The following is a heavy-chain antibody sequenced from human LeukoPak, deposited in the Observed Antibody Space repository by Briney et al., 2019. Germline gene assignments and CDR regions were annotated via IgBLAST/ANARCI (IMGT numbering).Heavy chain of an antibody. CDR1: GYTFTSYG. D-gene: IGHD6-19*01. J-gene: IGHJ6*02. CDR3: ARDRGAVAGSYGMDV. V-gene: IGHV1-18*01. CDR2: ISAYNGNT. Sequence: ASVKVSCKASGYTFTSYGISWVRQAPGQGAGWMGWISAYNGNTNSAQKLQGRVTMTTDTSTSTAYMELRSLRSDDTAVYYCARDRGAVAGSYGMDVWGQGTTVTVSS.